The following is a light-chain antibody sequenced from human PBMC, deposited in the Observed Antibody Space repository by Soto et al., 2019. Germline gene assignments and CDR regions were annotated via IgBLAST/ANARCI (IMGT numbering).Light chain of an antibody. Sequence: QSVLTQPASVSGSPGQSITISCTGSSSDVGSYNLVSWYQQHPGKAPKLMIYEGGKRPSGVSDRFSGSKSGNTASLTISGLQAEDDADYYCCSYAGSSTYVFVTGTKLTVL. CDR3: CSYAGSSTYV. J-gene: IGLJ1*01. CDR2: EGG. V-gene: IGLV2-23*01. CDR1: SSDVGSYNL.